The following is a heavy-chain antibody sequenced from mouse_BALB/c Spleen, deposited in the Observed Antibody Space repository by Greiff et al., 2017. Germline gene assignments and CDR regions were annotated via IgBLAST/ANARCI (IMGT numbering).Heavy chain of an antibody. Sequence: VHLVESGAELVRPGVSVKISCKGSGYTFTDYAMHWVKQSHAKSLEWIGVISTYYGDASYNQKFKGKATMTVDKSSSTAYMELARLTSEDSAIYYCARDYRYDGAMDYWGQGTSVTVSS. J-gene: IGHJ4*01. V-gene: IGHV1S137*01. CDR2: ISTYYGDA. CDR1: GYTFTDYA. D-gene: IGHD2-14*01. CDR3: ARDYRYDGAMDY.